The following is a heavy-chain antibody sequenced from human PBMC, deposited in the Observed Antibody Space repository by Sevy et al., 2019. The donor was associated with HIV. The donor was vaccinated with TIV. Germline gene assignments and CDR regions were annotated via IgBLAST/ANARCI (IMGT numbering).Heavy chain of an antibody. Sequence: GESLKISCKGSGYSFTSYWIGWVRQMPGKGLEWMGIIYPGDSDNRYNPSFQGQVTISADKSISTAYLQWSSLKASDTAMYYCARATYYDFLSGSYYFDYWGQGTLVTVSS. CDR1: GYSFTSYW. J-gene: IGHJ4*02. CDR3: ARATYYDFLSGSYYFDY. V-gene: IGHV5-51*01. CDR2: IYPGDSDN. D-gene: IGHD3-3*01.